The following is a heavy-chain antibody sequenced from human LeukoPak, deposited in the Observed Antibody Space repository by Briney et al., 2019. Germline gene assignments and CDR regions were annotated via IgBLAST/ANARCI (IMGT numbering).Heavy chain of an antibody. Sequence: PGGSQRLSYAASGFTFSTYWMHGVRQAPGKGVVWVSRIKSDGGTNYAHSVKGRFTISRDNAKNSVYLQMNSLRGEDTAVYYCATLTVASSFYYWGQGALVTVSS. CDR2: IKSDGGT. J-gene: IGHJ4*02. V-gene: IGHV3-74*01. CDR1: GFTFSTYW. CDR3: ATLTVASSFYY. D-gene: IGHD4-11*01.